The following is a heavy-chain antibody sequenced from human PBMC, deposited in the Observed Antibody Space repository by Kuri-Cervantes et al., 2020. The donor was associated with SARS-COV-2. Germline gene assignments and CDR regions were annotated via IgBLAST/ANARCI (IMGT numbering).Heavy chain of an antibody. CDR1: GFNFSRTD. J-gene: IGHJ4*02. V-gene: IGHV3-30*18. CDR2: ISHDGKDK. D-gene: IGHD2-21*01. Sequence: GASLRLSCAASGFNFSRTDMHWVRQAPGKGLEWVAVISHDGKDKKCIASGKGRFTISRDNSQNTLYLHMKSLRSEDTAMYYCAKDRVGVQDFWGQGTLVTVSS. CDR3: AKDRVGVQDF.